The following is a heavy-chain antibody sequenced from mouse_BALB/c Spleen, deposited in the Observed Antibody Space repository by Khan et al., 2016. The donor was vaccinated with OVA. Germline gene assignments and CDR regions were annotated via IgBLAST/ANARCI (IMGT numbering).Heavy chain of an antibody. Sequence: VQLQESGAEPAKPGASVKMSCKASGYTFTTYWMHWVKQRPGQGLEWIGYINPTSGYTDYNEKFKDRAILSADKSSSTAYMQLSSLTSEDSAVYYCTRDRIDYWGQGTTLTVSS. CDR2: INPTSGYT. J-gene: IGHJ2*01. CDR1: GYTFTTYW. V-gene: IGHV1-7*01. CDR3: TRDRIDY.